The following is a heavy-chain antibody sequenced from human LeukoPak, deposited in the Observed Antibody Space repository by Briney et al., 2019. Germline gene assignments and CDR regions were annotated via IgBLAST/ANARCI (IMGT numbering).Heavy chain of an antibody. J-gene: IGHJ6*03. D-gene: IGHD6-13*01. Sequence: SETLSLTCAVYGGSFSGYYWSWIRQPPGKGLEWIGEINHSGSTNYNPSLKSRVTISVDTSKNQFSLKLSSVTAADTAVYYCARGPRYSSSWYYYYYYMDVWGKGTTVTVSS. CDR3: ARGPRYSSSWYYYYYYMDV. CDR2: INHSGST. V-gene: IGHV4-34*01. CDR1: GGSFSGYY.